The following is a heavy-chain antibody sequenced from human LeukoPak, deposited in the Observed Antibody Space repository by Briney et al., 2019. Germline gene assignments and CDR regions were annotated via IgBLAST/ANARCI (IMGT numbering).Heavy chain of an antibody. CDR1: GFTFSSYS. J-gene: IGHJ4*02. D-gene: IGHD3-3*01. CDR2: ISSSSSYI. CDR3: ATGGITIFGVVTYPND. Sequence: GGSLRLSCAASGFTFSSYSMNWVRRAPGKGLEWVSSISSSSSYIYYADSVKGRFTISRDNAKNSLYLQMNSLRAEDTALYYCATGGITIFGVVTYPNDWGQGTLVTVSS. V-gene: IGHV3-21*04.